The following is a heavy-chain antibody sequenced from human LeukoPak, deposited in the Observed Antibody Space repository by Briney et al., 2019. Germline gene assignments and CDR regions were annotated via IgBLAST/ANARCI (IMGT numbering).Heavy chain of an antibody. CDR2: ISSSSSTI. V-gene: IGHV3-48*04. D-gene: IGHD3-16*02. J-gene: IGHJ4*02. CDR3: ARDTSGYDYVWGSYRYTFDY. CDR1: GFTFSSYS. Sequence: GGSLRLSCAASGFTFSSYSMNWVRQAPGKGLEWVSYISSSSSTIYYADSVKGRFTISRDNAKNSLYLQMNSLRAEDTAVYYCARDTSGYDYVWGSYRYTFDYWGQGTLVTVSS.